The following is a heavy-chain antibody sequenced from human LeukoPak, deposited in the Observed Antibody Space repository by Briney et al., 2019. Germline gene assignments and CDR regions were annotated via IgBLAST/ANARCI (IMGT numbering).Heavy chain of an antibody. CDR1: GFIFSNYA. V-gene: IGHV3-23*01. CDR3: ARAPSPRVHFDY. J-gene: IGHJ4*02. D-gene: IGHD3-3*02. Sequence: GGSLRLSCAASGFIFSNYAMSWVRQAPGKGLEWVSAIDSTGAYTWYADSVKGRFTISKDSSKTILYLQMNSLRAEDAAVYYCARAPSPRVHFDYWGQGTLVTVSS. CDR2: IDSTGAYT.